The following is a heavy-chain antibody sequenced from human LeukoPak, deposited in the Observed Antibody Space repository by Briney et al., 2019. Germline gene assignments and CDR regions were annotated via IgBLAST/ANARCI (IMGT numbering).Heavy chain of an antibody. J-gene: IGHJ5*02. CDR1: GFTFSSYA. Sequence: PGGSLRLSCAASGFTFSSYAMHWVRQAPAKGLEWIGEIYHSGRTNYNPSLKSRVTLSVDKSKNHFSLTLSSVTAADTAMYYCARDRTWSSGWESWGQGNLVTVSS. CDR3: ARDRTWSSGWES. CDR2: IYHSGRT. D-gene: IGHD6-19*01. V-gene: IGHV4-4*02.